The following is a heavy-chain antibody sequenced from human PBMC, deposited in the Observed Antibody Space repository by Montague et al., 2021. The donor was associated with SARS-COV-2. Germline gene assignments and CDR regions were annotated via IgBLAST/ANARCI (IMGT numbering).Heavy chain of an antibody. V-gene: IGHV4-59*01. D-gene: IGHD6-13*01. CDR2: IYYSGST. Sequence: SETLSLTCTVSGGSISSYYWSWIRQPPGKGLEWIGYIYYSGSTNYNPSRKSRVTISVDTSKNEFSLKLSSVTAADTAVYYCARDGSSSWYSNWFDLWGQGTLVTVSS. J-gene: IGHJ5*02. CDR3: ARDGSSSWYSNWFDL. CDR1: GGSISSYY.